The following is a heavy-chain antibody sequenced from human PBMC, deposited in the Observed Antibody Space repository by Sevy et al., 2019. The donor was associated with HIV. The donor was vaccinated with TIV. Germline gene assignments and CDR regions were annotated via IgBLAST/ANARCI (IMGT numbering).Heavy chain of an antibody. J-gene: IGHJ4*02. CDR3: ARDRGGLRLGELSFIV. V-gene: IGHV3-7*03. CDR2: IKQDGSEK. D-gene: IGHD3-16*02. CDR1: GFTFSSYW. Sequence: GGSLRLSCAASGFTFSSYWMSWVRQAPGKGLEWVANIKQDGSEKYYVDSVKGRFAISRDNAKNSLYLQMNSLRAEDTAVYYCARDRGGLRLGELSFIVWGQGTLVTVSS.